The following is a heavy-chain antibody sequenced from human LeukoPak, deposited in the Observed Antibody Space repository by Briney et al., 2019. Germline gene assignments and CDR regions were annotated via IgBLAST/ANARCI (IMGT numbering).Heavy chain of an antibody. J-gene: IGHJ5*02. D-gene: IGHD2-8*01. CDR1: GFTFSNAW. CDR3: ARNMLRWFDP. Sequence: GGSLRLSCAASGFTFSNAWMSWVRQAPGKGLEWVSYIGSSSSYTNYADSVKGRFTISRDNAKNSLYLQMNSLRAEDTAVYYCARNMLRWFDPWGQGTLVTVSS. CDR2: IGSSSSYT. V-gene: IGHV3-11*03.